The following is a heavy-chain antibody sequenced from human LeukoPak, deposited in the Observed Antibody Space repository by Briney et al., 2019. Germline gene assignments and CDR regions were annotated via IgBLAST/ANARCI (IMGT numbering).Heavy chain of an antibody. CDR2: ISGSGGST. CDR1: GFTFSSYA. D-gene: IGHD6-25*01. V-gene: IGHV3-23*01. CDR3: AKVLQGSSAYFDY. Sequence: GSLSLSCAASGFTFSSYAMSWVRQAPGKGLEWVSAISGSGGSTYYADSVKGRFTISRDNSKNTLYLQMNSLRAEDTAVYYCAKVLQGSSAYFDYWGQGTLVTVSS. J-gene: IGHJ4*02.